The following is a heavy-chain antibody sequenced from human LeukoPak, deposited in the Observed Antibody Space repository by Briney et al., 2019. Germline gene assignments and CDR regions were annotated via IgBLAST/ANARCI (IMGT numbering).Heavy chain of an antibody. CDR3: ARETRYCTNGVCYEGNYFDY. V-gene: IGHV3-48*01. J-gene: IGHJ4*02. Sequence: GGSLRLSCAASGFTFSSYGMNWVRQAPGKGLEWVSYISSSSRTIYYADSVKGRFTISRDNSKNTLYLQMNSLRAEDTAVYYCARETRYCTNGVCYEGNYFDYWGQGTLVTVSS. CDR1: GFTFSSYG. D-gene: IGHD2-8*01. CDR2: ISSSSRTI.